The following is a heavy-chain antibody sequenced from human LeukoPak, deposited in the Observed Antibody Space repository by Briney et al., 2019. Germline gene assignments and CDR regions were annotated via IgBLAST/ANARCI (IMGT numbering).Heavy chain of an antibody. CDR2: INHNGNVN. D-gene: IGHD3-22*01. V-gene: IGHV3-7*03. CDR3: VRAPYYSGIEHYFDH. J-gene: IGHJ4*02. CDR1: GFTFSSYW. Sequence: GGSLRLSCAASGFTFSSYWMNWARQAPGKGLEWVASINHNGNVNYYVDSVKGRFTISRDNAKGSLYLQMNSMRAEDTAVYYCVRAPYYSGIEHYFDHWGQGILVTVSS.